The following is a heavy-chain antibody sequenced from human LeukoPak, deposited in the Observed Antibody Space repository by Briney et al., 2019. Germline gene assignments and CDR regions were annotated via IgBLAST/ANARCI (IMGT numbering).Heavy chain of an antibody. CDR1: GFTFNNYA. CDR3: ARDYADYVGYFFFDY. Sequence: GGSLRLSCAASGFTFNNYAMNWVRQAPGKGLEWVSSISGGGETTYYADSAKGRFTISRDNSQNTLYLQMNSLRAEDTAVYYCARDYADYVGYFFFDYWGQGTLITVSS. D-gene: IGHD4-17*01. J-gene: IGHJ4*02. CDR2: ISGGGETT. V-gene: IGHV3-23*01.